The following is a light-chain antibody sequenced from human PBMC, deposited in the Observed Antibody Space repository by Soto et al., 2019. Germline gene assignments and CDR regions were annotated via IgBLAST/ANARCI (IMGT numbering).Light chain of an antibody. CDR1: QSVRSTD. CDR3: QQFGTSPWT. V-gene: IGKV3-20*01. CDR2: GAS. J-gene: IGKJ1*01. Sequence: EIVLAQSPGTLSLSPGERATLSCRASQSVRSTDLAWYQQRPGQAPRLLIYGASSRATGIPDRFSGSGSGTDFTLTISRLEPEDFAVYYCQQFGTSPWTFGQGTKVDIK.